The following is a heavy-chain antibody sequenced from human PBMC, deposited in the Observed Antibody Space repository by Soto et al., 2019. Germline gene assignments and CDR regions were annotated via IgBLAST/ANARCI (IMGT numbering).Heavy chain of an antibody. D-gene: IGHD5-12*01. Sequence: GGSLRLSCAASGFTFSSYEMNWVRQAPGKVLEWVSYISSSGSTIYYADSVKGRFTISRDNAKNSLYLQMNSLRAEDTAVYYCAREGLPIYYYYYGMDVWGQGTTVTVSS. CDR1: GFTFSSYE. CDR2: ISSSGSTI. CDR3: AREGLPIYYYYYGMDV. V-gene: IGHV3-48*03. J-gene: IGHJ6*02.